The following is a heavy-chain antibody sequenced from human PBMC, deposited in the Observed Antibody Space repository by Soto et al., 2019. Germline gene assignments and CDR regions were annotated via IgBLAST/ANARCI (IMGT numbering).Heavy chain of an antibody. D-gene: IGHD3-22*01. CDR1: GGTFSSYA. J-gene: IGHJ6*02. Sequence: ASVKVSCKASGGTFSSYAISWVRQAPGQGLEWMGGIIPIFGTANYAQKFQGRVTITADESTSTAYMELSSLRSEDTAVYYCAAKGYYDSSGYPSYGMDVWGQGTTVTVSS. V-gene: IGHV1-69*13. CDR3: AAKGYYDSSGYPSYGMDV. CDR2: IIPIFGTA.